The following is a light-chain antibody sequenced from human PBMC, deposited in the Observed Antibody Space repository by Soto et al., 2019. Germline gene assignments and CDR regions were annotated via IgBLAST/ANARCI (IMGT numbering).Light chain of an antibody. CDR2: DTS. CDR3: QQRRNWVS. CDR1: QTVDSY. V-gene: IGKV3-11*01. J-gene: IGKJ3*01. Sequence: LTQSPAILSLSPGEKATLSCTASQTVDSYMAWYQQRPGQPPRLLIHDTSHRASGVPARFRGSGSGTDFTLTITSLEPEDFAVYFCQQRRNWVSFGPGTRVD.